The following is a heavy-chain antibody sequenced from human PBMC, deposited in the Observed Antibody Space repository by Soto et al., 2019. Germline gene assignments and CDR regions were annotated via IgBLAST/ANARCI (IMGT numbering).Heavy chain of an antibody. CDR1: GFTFSSYG. CDR2: IWYDGSNK. J-gene: IGHJ4*02. Sequence: QVQLVESGGGVVQPGRSLRLSCAASGFTFSSYGMHWVRQAPGKGLEWVAVIWYDGSNKYYADSVKGRFTISRDNSKNTLYLQMNSLRAEDTAVYYCATDAAYYCSGGSCLTDYWGQGTLVTVSS. V-gene: IGHV3-33*01. D-gene: IGHD2-15*01. CDR3: ATDAAYYCSGGSCLTDY.